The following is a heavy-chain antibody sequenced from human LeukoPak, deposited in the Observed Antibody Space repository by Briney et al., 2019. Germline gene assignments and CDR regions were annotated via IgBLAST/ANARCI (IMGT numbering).Heavy chain of an antibody. CDR1: GGTFSSYA. CDR3: ARDRRGYSYPYYFDY. V-gene: IGHV1-2*02. CDR2: INPNSGGT. J-gene: IGHJ4*02. Sequence: ASVKVSCKASGGTFSSYAISWVRQAPGQGLEWMGWINPNSGGTNYAQKFQGRVTMTRDTSISTAYMELSRLRSDDTAVYYCARDRRGYSYPYYFDYWGQGTLVTVSS. D-gene: IGHD5-18*01.